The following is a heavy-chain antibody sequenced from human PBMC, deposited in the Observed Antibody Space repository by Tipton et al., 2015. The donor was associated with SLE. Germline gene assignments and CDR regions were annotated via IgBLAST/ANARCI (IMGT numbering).Heavy chain of an antibody. CDR3: TSRTYYYDSQGSYNWFDP. Sequence: SLRLSCAASGFTFSRYEMNWVRQAPGKGLEWVGRIRKKVCTYTTEYAASVKGRFTISRDDSKNTAYLQMNSLKIEDTALYYCTSRTYYYDSQGSYNWFDPWGQGTLVTVSS. J-gene: IGHJ5*02. V-gene: IGHV3-72*01. CDR2: IRKKVCTYTT. D-gene: IGHD3-22*01. CDR1: GFTFSRYE.